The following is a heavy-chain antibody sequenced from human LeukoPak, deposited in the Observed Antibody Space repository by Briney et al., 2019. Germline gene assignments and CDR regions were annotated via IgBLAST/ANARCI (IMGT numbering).Heavy chain of an antibody. CDR3: ARGPFPLNVAIQRYYFDY. V-gene: IGHV4-34*01. Sequence: SETLSLTCAVYGGSFSGYYWSWIRQPPGKGLEWIGEINHSGSTNYNPSLKSRVTISVDTSKNQFSLKLSSVTAADMAVYYCARGPFPLNVAIQRYYFDYWGQGTLVTVSS. D-gene: IGHD1-1*01. CDR2: INHSGST. J-gene: IGHJ4*02. CDR1: GGSFSGYY.